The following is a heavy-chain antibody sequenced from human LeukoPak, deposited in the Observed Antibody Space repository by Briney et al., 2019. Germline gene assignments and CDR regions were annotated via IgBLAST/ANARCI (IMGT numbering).Heavy chain of an antibody. D-gene: IGHD2-2*02. CDR1: GYSFTNHD. Sequence: GASVKVSCKASGYSFTNHDMHWVRQAPGQRLEWMGYINPDNGNTKYSQGFQGRVAITRDTSASTVYMELYSLTSEDMAVYYCTLYNYWGQGTLVTVSS. J-gene: IGHJ4*02. V-gene: IGHV1-3*03. CDR3: TLYNY. CDR2: INPDNGNT.